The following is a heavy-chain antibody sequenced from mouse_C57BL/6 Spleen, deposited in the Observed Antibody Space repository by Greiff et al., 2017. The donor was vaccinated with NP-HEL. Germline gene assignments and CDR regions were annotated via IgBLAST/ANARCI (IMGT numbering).Heavy chain of an antibody. J-gene: IGHJ2*01. CDR3: ARSNYYGSRDYFDY. CDR2: INPGSGGT. Sequence: VKLQESGAELVRPGTSVKVSCKASGYAFTNYLIEWVKQRPGQGLEWIGVINPGSGGTNYNEKFKGKATLTADKSSSTAYMQLSSLTSEDSAVYFCARSNYYGSRDYFDYWGQGTTLTVSS. CDR1: GYAFTNYL. D-gene: IGHD1-1*01. V-gene: IGHV1-54*01.